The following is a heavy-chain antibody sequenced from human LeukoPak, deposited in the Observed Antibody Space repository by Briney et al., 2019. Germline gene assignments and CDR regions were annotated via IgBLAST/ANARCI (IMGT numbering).Heavy chain of an antibody. CDR2: IWYDGSNK. CDR1: GFTFSRYG. CDR3: ARRASSGSALRNVDF. D-gene: IGHD3-10*01. V-gene: IGHV3-33*01. J-gene: IGHJ4*02. Sequence: GGSLRLSCAASGFTFSRYGMHWVRQAPGKGLEWVAVIWYDGSNKYYADSVKGRFTVSRDNFRNTLYLQLNSLRAEDTAVYYCARRASSGSALRNVDFWGQGTLVTVSS.